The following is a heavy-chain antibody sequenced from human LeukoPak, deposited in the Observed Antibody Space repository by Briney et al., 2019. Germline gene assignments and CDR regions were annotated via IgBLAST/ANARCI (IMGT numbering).Heavy chain of an antibody. CDR1: GGSISTYY. CDR2: ISYSGST. Sequence: SETLSLTCTVSGGSISTYYWSWIRQPPGKGLEWIGYISYSGSTNYNPSLKSRVTISLDTSKNQFSLKLRSVTAADTAVYYCARGFDSKSTYFDYWGQGTLVTVSS. CDR3: ARGFDSKSTYFDY. D-gene: IGHD5-12*01. V-gene: IGHV4-59*01. J-gene: IGHJ4*02.